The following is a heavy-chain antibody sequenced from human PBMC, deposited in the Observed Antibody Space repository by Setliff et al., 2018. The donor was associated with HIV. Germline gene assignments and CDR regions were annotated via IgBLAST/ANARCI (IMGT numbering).Heavy chain of an antibody. CDR2: IQHSGRI. Sequence: SETLSLTCAVYGGSFSGYCWSWNRQPPGKGLEWIGEIQHSGRINYNTSLRSRVSISVDTSKTQFSLKLSFVTAAATAVYYCARTKTEMGYYYGMDVWGQGTTVTVSS. CDR3: ARTKTEMGYYYGMDV. V-gene: IGHV4-34*01. D-gene: IGHD1-1*01. J-gene: IGHJ6*02. CDR1: GGSFSGYC.